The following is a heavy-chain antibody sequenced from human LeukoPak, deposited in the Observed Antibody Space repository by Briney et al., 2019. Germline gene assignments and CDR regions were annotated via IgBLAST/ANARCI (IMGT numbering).Heavy chain of an antibody. D-gene: IGHD3-10*01. CDR3: AKVTYGSGTYGAFDY. Sequence: GGSLRLSCAASGFTFSNYWMHWVRQVPGKGLVWVSRINDDGSATFYADSVKGRFTISRDNAKNTLYLQMNSLRAEDTAVYYCAKVTYGSGTYGAFDYWGQGTLVTVSS. CDR1: GFTFSNYW. J-gene: IGHJ4*02. V-gene: IGHV3-74*01. CDR2: INDDGSAT.